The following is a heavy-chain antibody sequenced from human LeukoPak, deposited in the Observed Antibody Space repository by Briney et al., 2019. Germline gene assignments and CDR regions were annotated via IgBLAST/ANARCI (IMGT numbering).Heavy chain of an antibody. J-gene: IGHJ6*03. CDR1: GFTVSSNY. V-gene: IGHV3-66*01. CDR2: IYSGDST. CDR3: AREGHSYYMDV. Sequence: PGGSLRLSCAASGFTVSSNYMSWVRQAPGKGLEWISVIYSGDSTYYADSVKGRFTISRDNSKNTLNLQMNSLRAEDTAVYYCAREGHSYYMDVWGKGTTVTISS.